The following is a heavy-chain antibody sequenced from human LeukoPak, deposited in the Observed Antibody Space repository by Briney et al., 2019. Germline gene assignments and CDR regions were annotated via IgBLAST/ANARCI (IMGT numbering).Heavy chain of an antibody. CDR1: GGSISSYY. J-gene: IGHJ4*02. D-gene: IGHD5-24*01. V-gene: IGHV4-59*01. CDR2: IYYSGST. Sequence: SETLSLTCTVSGGSISSYYWSWIGQPPGKGLEWIGYIYYSGSTNYNPSLKSRVTISVDTSKNQFSLKLSSVTAADTAVYYCAKVIREVDMSHDYWGQGALVTVSS. CDR3: AKVIREVDMSHDY.